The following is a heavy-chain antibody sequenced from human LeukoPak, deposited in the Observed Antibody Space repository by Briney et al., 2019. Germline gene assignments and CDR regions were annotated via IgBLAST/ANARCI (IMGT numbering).Heavy chain of an antibody. CDR3: ARAEEQQLVDY. Sequence: ASVKVSCEASGYTFTSYGISWVRQAPGQGLEWMGWISAYNGNTNYAQKLQGSVTMTTDTTTSTAYMELRSLRSDDTAVYYCARAEEQQLVDYWGQGTLVTVSS. CDR2: ISAYNGNT. J-gene: IGHJ4*02. D-gene: IGHD6-13*01. V-gene: IGHV1-18*01. CDR1: GYTFTSYG.